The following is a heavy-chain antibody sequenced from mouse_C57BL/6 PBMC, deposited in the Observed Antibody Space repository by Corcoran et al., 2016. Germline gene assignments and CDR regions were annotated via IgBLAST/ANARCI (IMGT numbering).Heavy chain of an antibody. D-gene: IGHD1-1*02. V-gene: IGHV1-26*01. J-gene: IGHJ3*01. CDR1: GYTFTDYY. CDR2: INPNNGGT. CDR3: AKDYLGWFAY. Sequence: EVQLQQSGPELVKPGASVKISCKASGYTFTDYYMNWVKQSHGKSLEWIGDINPNNGGTSYNQKFKGKATLTVDKSSSTAYMELRSLTSEDSAVYYCAKDYLGWFAYWGQGTLVTVSA.